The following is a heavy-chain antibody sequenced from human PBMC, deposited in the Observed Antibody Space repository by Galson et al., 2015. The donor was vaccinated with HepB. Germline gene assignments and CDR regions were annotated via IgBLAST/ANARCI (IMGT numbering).Heavy chain of an antibody. V-gene: IGHV4-4*02. D-gene: IGHD3-3*01. Sequence: LSLTCAVSGVTITGSNWWAWVRQPPGKGLEWIGEVYHSGSANYSPSLKSRVTISVDKSKNQMSLMVRSVTGADTAVYYCARAPFAYYSLVVWGQGTTVTVSS. CDR2: VYHSGSA. CDR1: GVTITGSNW. CDR3: ARAPFAYYSLVV. J-gene: IGHJ6*02.